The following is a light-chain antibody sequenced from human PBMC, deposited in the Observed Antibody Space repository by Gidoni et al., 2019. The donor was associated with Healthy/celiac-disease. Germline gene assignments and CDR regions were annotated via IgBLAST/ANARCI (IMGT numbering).Light chain of an antibody. CDR3: QAWDSSTGGV. J-gene: IGLJ2*01. Sequence: SYELTQPPSVSVSPGQTASITCSGDKLGDKYACWYQQKPGQSPVLVIDQDSKRPSGIPERFSGSNSGNTATLTISGTQAMDEADYYCQAWDSSTGGVFGGGTKLTVL. CDR2: QDS. CDR1: KLGDKY. V-gene: IGLV3-1*01.